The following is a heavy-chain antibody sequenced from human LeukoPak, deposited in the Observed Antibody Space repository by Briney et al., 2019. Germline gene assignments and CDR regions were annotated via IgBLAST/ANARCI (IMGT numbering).Heavy chain of an antibody. V-gene: IGHV1-69*05. CDR3: ARASSSSPTPYFDY. CDR2: IIPIFGTT. Sequence: SVKVSCKASGGTFSSYAISWVRQAPGQGLEWMGGIIPIFGTTNYAQKFQGRVTITTDESTSTVYMELSSLRFDDTAVYYCARASSSSPTPYFDYWGQGTLVTVSS. CDR1: GGTFSSYA. J-gene: IGHJ4*02. D-gene: IGHD2-2*01.